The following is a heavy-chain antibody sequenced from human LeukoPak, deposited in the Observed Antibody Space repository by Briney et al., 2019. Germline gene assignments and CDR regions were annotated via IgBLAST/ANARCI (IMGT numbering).Heavy chain of an antibody. V-gene: IGHV4-4*07. CDR1: GASISNY. J-gene: IGHJ3*02. CDR2: IYTSGST. Sequence: SETLSLTCTVSGASISNYWTWIRQPAGKGLEWIGRIYTSGSTNYNPSLKSRVAMSVDTSKNQFSLKLSSVTAVDTAVYYCARDPTTVTKGFDIWGQGTLVTVSS. D-gene: IGHD4-17*01. CDR3: ARDPTTVTKGFDI.